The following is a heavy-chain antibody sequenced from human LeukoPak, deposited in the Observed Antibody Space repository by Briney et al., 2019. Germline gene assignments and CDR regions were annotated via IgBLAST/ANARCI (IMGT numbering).Heavy chain of an antibody. V-gene: IGHV4-4*02. J-gene: IGHJ4*02. CDR1: GASISSDSW. CDR2: IHHSGVT. D-gene: IGHD3-10*01. Sequence: SGTLSLTCAVSGASISSDSWWNWVRRPPGKGLEWIAEIHHSGVTNYNPSLKSRVTISIDKSDNQFSLKLNSVTAADTAVYYCARGGYKDVWGQGTLVTVSS. CDR3: ARGGYKDV.